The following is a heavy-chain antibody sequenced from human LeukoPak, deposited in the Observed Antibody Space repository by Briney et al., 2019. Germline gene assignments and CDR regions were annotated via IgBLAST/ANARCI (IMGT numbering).Heavy chain of an antibody. J-gene: IGHJ4*02. CDR3: AKDQGSGFAFDY. D-gene: IGHD6-19*01. V-gene: IGHV3-11*04. Sequence: GGSLRLSCAASGLAFSDYYMSWIRQAPGKGLEWVSYISSSGSTISYADSVKGRFTISRDNSKNTLYLQMNSLRAEDTAVYYCAKDQGSGFAFDYWGQGTLVTVSS. CDR2: ISSSGSTI. CDR1: GLAFSDYY.